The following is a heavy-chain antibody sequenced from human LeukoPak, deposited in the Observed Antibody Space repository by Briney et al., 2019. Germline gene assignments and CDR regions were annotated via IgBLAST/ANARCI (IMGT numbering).Heavy chain of an antibody. J-gene: IGHJ4*02. CDR2: IKQDGSEK. CDR1: GFTFSSSA. D-gene: IGHD3-22*01. V-gene: IGHV3-7*01. CDR3: AFSYYYDSSEVGFDY. Sequence: QTGGSLTLSCAASGFTFSSSAMSWVRQAPGKGLEWVANIKQDGSEKYYVDSVKGRFTISRDNAKNSLYLQMNSLRAEDTAVYYCAFSYYYDSSEVGFDYWGQGTLVTVSS.